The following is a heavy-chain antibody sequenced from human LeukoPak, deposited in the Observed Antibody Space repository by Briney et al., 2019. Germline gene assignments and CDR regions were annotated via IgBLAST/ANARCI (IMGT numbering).Heavy chain of an antibody. V-gene: IGHV3-74*01. D-gene: IGHD1-26*01. CDR3: ARGRIVGATDY. CDR1: GFTFSSYW. Sequence: GGSLRLSCAASGFTFSSYWMHWVRQAPGKGLVWVSRINSDGSSTSYADSVKGRFTISRDNAKNTLYLQMNSLRAEDTAVYYCARGRIVGATDYWGQGTLVTVSS. CDR2: INSDGSST. J-gene: IGHJ4*02.